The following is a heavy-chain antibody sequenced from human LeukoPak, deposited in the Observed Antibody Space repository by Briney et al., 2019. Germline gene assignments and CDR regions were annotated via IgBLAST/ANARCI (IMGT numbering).Heavy chain of an antibody. CDR1: GFTFDDYG. V-gene: IGHV3-20*04. CDR2: INWKGGST. Sequence: GGSLRLSCAASGFTFDDYGMSWVRQVPGKGLEWVSGINWKGGSTGYADSVKGRFTISRDNSKNTLYLQMNSLRAEDTAVYYCARARHDFWSGYYPDAFDIWGQGTMVTVSS. CDR3: ARARHDFWSGYYPDAFDI. D-gene: IGHD3-3*01. J-gene: IGHJ3*02.